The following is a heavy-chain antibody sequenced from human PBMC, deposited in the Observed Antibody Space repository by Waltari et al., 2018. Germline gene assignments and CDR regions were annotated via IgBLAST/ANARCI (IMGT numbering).Heavy chain of an antibody. V-gene: IGHV1-2*02. Sequence: QVQLVQSGAEVKKPGASVKVSCKASGYTFTGYYMHWVRQAPGQGLESMGWCNPISGGTNDAQKFQGRVTMTRDTSISTAYMALSRLGSDDTSVYYCAVQNDFWSGYWGYWGQGTLVTVSS. CDR2: CNPISGGT. J-gene: IGHJ4*02. D-gene: IGHD3-3*01. CDR1: GYTFTGYY. CDR3: AVQNDFWSGYWGY.